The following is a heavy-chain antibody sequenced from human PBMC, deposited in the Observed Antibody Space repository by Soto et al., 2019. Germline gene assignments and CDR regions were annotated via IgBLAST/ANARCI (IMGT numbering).Heavy chain of an antibody. CDR3: ARDIVGRPGGYEVFDY. J-gene: IGHJ4*02. Sequence: QVQLVESGGGVVQPGRSLRLSCAASGFTFSSYAMHWVRQAPGKGLEWVAVISYDGSNKYYADFVKGRFTISRDNSKNTLYLQMNSLRAEDTAVYYCARDIVGRPGGYEVFDYWGQGTLVTVSS. CDR2: ISYDGSNK. V-gene: IGHV3-30-3*01. D-gene: IGHD5-12*01. CDR1: GFTFSSYA.